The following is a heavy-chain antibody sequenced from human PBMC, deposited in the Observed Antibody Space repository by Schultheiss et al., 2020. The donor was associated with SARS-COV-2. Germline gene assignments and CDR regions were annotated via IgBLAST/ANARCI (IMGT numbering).Heavy chain of an antibody. D-gene: IGHD6-13*01. V-gene: IGHV1-69*13. J-gene: IGHJ6*02. CDR1: GYTFTSYG. Sequence: SVKVSCKASGYTFTSYGISWVRQAPGQGLEWMGGIIPIFGTANYAQKFQGRVTITADESTSTAYMELSSLRSEDTAVYYCARPTIAAAGTDYYYYGMDVWGQGTTVTVSS. CDR2: IIPIFGTA. CDR3: ARPTIAAAGTDYYYYGMDV.